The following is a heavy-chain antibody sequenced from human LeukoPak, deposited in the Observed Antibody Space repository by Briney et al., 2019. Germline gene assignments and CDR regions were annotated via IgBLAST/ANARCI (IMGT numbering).Heavy chain of an antibody. D-gene: IGHD3-10*01. J-gene: IGHJ4*02. V-gene: IGHV1-46*04. CDR3: AHSRGY. CDR1: GYTFTNYY. CDR2: INSSGGST. Sequence: GASVKVSCKASGYTFTNYYMYWVRQAPGQGLEWVGIINSSGGSTSYAQKLQGRVTMTRDMSTSTVYMELSSLRSEDAAVYYCAHSRGYWGQGTLVTVSS.